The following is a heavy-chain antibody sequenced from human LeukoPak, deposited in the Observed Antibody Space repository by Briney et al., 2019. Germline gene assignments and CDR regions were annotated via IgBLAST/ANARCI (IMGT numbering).Heavy chain of an antibody. V-gene: IGHV3-48*01. Sequence: GGSLRLSCAASGFTCSDYSMNWVRQAPGKGLEWVSYISSSGFTINYADSVKGRFTISRDNAKNSLYLQMNSLRAEDTAVYYCGRERGWLQRGGDYWGQGTLVTVSS. CDR2: ISSSGFTI. CDR3: GRERGWLQRGGDY. J-gene: IGHJ4*02. D-gene: IGHD5-24*01. CDR1: GFTCSDYS.